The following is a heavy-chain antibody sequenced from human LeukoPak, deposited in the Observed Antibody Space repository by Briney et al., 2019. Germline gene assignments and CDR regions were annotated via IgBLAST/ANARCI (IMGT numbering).Heavy chain of an antibody. CDR1: GGTFSSYA. V-gene: IGHV1-69*06. J-gene: IGHJ6*03. CDR2: IIPIFGTA. D-gene: IGHD5-12*01. Sequence: SVKVSCKASGGTFSSYAISWVRQAPGQGLEWMGGIIPIFGTANYAQKFQGRVTTTADKSTSTAYMELSSLRSEDTAVYYCARDGGLRLSRNYYYYYMDVWGKGTTVTVSS. CDR3: ARDGGLRLSRNYYYYYMDV.